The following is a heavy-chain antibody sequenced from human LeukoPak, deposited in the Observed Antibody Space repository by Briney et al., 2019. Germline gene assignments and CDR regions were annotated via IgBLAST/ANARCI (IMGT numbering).Heavy chain of an antibody. CDR3: ARDLESGYDL. V-gene: IGHV3-21*01. D-gene: IGHD5-12*01. CDR1: GFTFSSNS. CDR2: ISSSSYI. Sequence: GGSLRLSCAASGFTFSSNSMNWVRQAPGKGLEWGSSISSSSYIYYADSVKGRFTISRDNAKNSLYLQMNSLRAEDTAVYYCARDLESGYDLWSQGTLVTVSS. J-gene: IGHJ4*02.